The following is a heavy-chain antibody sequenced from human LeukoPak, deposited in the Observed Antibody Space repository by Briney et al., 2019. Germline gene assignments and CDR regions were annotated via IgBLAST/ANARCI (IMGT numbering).Heavy chain of an antibody. J-gene: IGHJ4*02. CDR2: ISGSGGST. CDR1: GFTFSSYW. CDR3: AKFYDSSGYYFDY. V-gene: IGHV3-23*01. Sequence: GGSLRLSCAASGFTFSSYWMHWVRRAPGKGLEWVSAISGSGGSTYYADSVKGRFTISRDNSKNTLYLQMNSLRAEDTAVYYCAKFYDSSGYYFDYWGQGTLVTVSS. D-gene: IGHD3-22*01.